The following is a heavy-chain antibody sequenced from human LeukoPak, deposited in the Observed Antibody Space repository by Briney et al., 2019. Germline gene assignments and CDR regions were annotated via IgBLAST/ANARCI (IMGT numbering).Heavy chain of an antibody. D-gene: IGHD6-19*01. Sequence: GASVKVSCKASGYTFTSYGISWVRQAPGQGLEWMGWISAYNGNTNYAQKLQGRVTMTTDTSTSTAYMELRSLRSDDTAVYYCARALPGGSGWYGADYWGQGTLVTVSS. CDR3: ARALPGGSGWYGADY. J-gene: IGHJ4*02. CDR1: GYTFTSYG. V-gene: IGHV1-18*01. CDR2: ISAYNGNT.